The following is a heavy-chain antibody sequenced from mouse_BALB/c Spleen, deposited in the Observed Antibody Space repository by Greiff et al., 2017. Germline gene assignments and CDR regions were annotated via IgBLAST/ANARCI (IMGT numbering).Heavy chain of an antibody. CDR3: ARGYGSLLAWFAY. V-gene: IGHV5-6-5*01. J-gene: IGHJ3*01. Sequence: LQQSGGGLVKPGGSLKLSCAASGFTFSSYAMSWVRQTPEKRLEWVASISSGGSTYYPDSVKGRFTISRDNARNILYLQMSSLRSEDTAMYYCARGYGSLLAWFAYWGQGTLVTVSA. D-gene: IGHD1-1*01. CDR1: GFTFSSYA. CDR2: ISSGGST.